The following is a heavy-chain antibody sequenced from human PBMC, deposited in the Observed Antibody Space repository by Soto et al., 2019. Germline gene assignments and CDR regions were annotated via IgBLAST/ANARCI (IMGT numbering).Heavy chain of an antibody. CDR3: ARELRDSHFPFDH. Sequence: DVQLVESGGGLVQPGGSLRLSCAVSRFTFNSIIINWVRQAPGKGLEWVSYISPSSDTKYYADSVKGRFTISRDSAKKTVYLQMNSLRAEDTAVYFCARELRDSHFPFDHWGQGTRVTVSP. V-gene: IGHV3-48*01. J-gene: IGHJ5*02. CDR1: RFTFNSII. D-gene: IGHD2-21*02. CDR2: ISPSSDTK.